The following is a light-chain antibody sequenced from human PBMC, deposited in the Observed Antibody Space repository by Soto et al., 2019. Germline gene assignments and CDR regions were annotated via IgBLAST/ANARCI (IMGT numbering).Light chain of an antibody. V-gene: IGLV2-14*01. CDR2: DVS. CDR3: SSFTSSVTYV. Sequence: QSALTQPASVSGSPGQSITISCTGTSRDVGGHNSVSWYRQDPGKAPKLMIYDVSNRPSGVSDRFSGSKSGNTASLTISGLQIEDEADYYCSSFTSSVTYVFGTGTKVTVL. CDR1: SRDVGGHNS. J-gene: IGLJ1*01.